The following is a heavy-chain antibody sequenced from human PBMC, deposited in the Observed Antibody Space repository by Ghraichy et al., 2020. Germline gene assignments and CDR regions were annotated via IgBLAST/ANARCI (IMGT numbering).Heavy chain of an antibody. V-gene: IGHV3-23*01. CDR1: GFDLSTFA. D-gene: IGHD6-13*01. CDR2: LSSSGRRA. Sequence: GGSLRLSCAVSGFDLSTFAMDWVRQAPGKGLEWVSFLSSSGRRAYYTDSVVGRFTISKDSAKNILYLQMSSLSVEDTAIYYCVKNRGQLVKNYDVQVWGKGSAVTVSS. CDR3: VKNRGQLVKNYDVQV. J-gene: IGHJ6*03.